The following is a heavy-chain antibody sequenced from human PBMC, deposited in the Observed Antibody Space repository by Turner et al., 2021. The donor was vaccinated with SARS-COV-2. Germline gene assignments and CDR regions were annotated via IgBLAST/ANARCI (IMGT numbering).Heavy chain of an antibody. CDR1: GGSISSRSYF. CDR2: IYYSRGS. CDR3: ARNCAKWYYYDSSGYYDY. V-gene: IGHV4-39*01. Sequence: LLLPESGPGLVKPSGTLSLSCTVSGGSISSRSYFWCWIRRPPGEGLEGIGSIYYSRGSYHNPSLKGRVTISVDTSKNQFSLKLSSVTAADTAVYYCARNCAKWYYYDSSGYYDYWGQGTLVTVSS. J-gene: IGHJ4*02. D-gene: IGHD3-22*01.